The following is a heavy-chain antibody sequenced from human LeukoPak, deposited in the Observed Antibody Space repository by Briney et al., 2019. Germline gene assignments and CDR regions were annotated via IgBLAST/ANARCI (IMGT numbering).Heavy chain of an antibody. J-gene: IGHJ4*02. CDR2: IYTSGST. CDR1: GGSFSGYY. Sequence: SETLSLTCAVYGGSFSGYYWSWIRQPPGKGLEWIGRIYTSGSTNYNPSLKSRVTMSVDTSKDQFSLKLSSVTAADTAVYYCARGFFDYWGQGTLVTVSS. V-gene: IGHV4-59*10. D-gene: IGHD3-3*01. CDR3: ARGFFDY.